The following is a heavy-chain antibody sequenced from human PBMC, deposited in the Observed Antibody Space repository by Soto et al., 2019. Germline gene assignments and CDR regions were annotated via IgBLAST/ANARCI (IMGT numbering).Heavy chain of an antibody. CDR2: INPNSGGT. V-gene: IGHV1-2*04. CDR3: ARSLRIAAALDAFDI. D-gene: IGHD6-13*01. Sequence: ASVKVSCKASGYTFTGYYMHWVRQAPGQGLEWMGWINPNSGGTNYAQKFQGWVTMTRDTSISTAYMELSRLRSDDTAVYYCARSLRIAAALDAFDIWGQGTMVTVSS. CDR1: GYTFTGYY. J-gene: IGHJ3*02.